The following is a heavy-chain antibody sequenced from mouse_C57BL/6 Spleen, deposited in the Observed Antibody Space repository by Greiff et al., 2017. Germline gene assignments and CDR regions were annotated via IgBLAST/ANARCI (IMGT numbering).Heavy chain of an antibody. Sequence: QVQLQQSGAELVKPGASVKISCKASGYAFSSYWMNWVKQRPGKGLEWIGQIYPGDGDTNYNGKFKGKATLTADKSSSTAYMQLSSLTSEDSAVYFGARRRDYGSRHWYFGVWGTGATVTVSS. D-gene: IGHD1-1*01. CDR1: GYAFSSYW. CDR3: ARRRDYGSRHWYFGV. J-gene: IGHJ1*03. CDR2: IYPGDGDT. V-gene: IGHV1-80*01.